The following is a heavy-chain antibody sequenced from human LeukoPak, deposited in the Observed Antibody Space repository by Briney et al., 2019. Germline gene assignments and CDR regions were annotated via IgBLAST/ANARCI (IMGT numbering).Heavy chain of an antibody. CDR1: GYTFTSYG. Sequence: ASVKVSCKASGYTFTSYGISWVRQAPGQGLEWMGWISAYNGNTNYAQKLQGRVTMTTDTSTGTAYMELRSLRSDDTAVYYCARIVGAFGRGPDNWFDPWGQGTLVTVSS. J-gene: IGHJ5*02. V-gene: IGHV1-18*01. CDR3: ARIVGAFGRGPDNWFDP. CDR2: ISAYNGNT. D-gene: IGHD1-26*01.